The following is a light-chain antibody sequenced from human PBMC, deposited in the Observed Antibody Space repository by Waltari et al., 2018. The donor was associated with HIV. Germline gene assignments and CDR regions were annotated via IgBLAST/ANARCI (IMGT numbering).Light chain of an antibody. Sequence: SYVLTQPPSVSVAPGQTARITCAGSNIGGKSVHWHQQKAGQAPVLVVYGGSARPSVIPERFSGSNSGNTATLSISRVEAGDEADYYCQVWDIHSDHVLFGGGTKLTVL. J-gene: IGLJ2*01. CDR2: GGS. V-gene: IGLV3-21*02. CDR1: NIGGKS. CDR3: QVWDIHSDHVL.